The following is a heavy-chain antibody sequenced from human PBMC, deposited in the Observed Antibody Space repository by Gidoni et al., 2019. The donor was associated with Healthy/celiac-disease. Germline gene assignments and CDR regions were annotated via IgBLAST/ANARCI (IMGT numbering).Heavy chain of an antibody. Sequence: QVQLQESGPGLVKPSETLSLTCTVSGYSISSGYYWGWIRQPPGKGLEWIGSIYHSGSTYYNPSLKSRVTISVDTSKNQFSLKLSSVTAADTAVYYCARVYSNYGDSFDYWGQGTLVTVSS. J-gene: IGHJ4*02. CDR2: IYHSGST. CDR3: ARVYSNYGDSFDY. CDR1: GYSISSGYY. D-gene: IGHD4-4*01. V-gene: IGHV4-38-2*02.